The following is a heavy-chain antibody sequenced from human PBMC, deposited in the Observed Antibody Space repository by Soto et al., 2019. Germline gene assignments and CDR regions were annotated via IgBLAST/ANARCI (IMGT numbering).Heavy chain of an antibody. Sequence: SVKVSCKASGGTFSSYAISWVRQAPGQGLEWMGGIIPIFGTANYAQKFQGRVTITADKSTSTAYMELSSLRSEDTAVYYCARVGDYGDYESHFDYWGQGTLATVSS. J-gene: IGHJ4*02. CDR2: IIPIFGTA. CDR3: ARVGDYGDYESHFDY. D-gene: IGHD4-17*01. V-gene: IGHV1-69*06. CDR1: GGTFSSYA.